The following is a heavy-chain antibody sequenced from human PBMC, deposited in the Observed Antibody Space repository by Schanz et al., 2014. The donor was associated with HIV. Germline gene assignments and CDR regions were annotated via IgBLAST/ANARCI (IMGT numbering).Heavy chain of an antibody. CDR1: GFDFGVYG. CDR3: ARDWSYDPYYYYGMDV. Sequence: QVQLVESGGGVVQPGGSLRLSCAASGFDFGVYGMHWVRQAPGKGPEWVAVIGHEGNDIHYVDSVAGRFSISRDNAENSLYLQMHSLRAEDTAVYYCARDWSYDPYYYYGMDVWGQGTTVTVSS. J-gene: IGHJ6*02. CDR2: IGHEGNDI. V-gene: IGHV3-33*01. D-gene: IGHD5-12*01.